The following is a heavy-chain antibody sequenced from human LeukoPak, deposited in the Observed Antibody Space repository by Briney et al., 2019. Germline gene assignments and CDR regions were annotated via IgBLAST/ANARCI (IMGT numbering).Heavy chain of an antibody. D-gene: IGHD6-13*01. V-gene: IGHV3-30*02. Sequence: QPGGSLRLSCAASGINFRTSGMHWVRQAPGKGLEWVTFIQNDGSDKYYAASVKGRFTISSDNSKNTVYPHMNSLRADDTALYYCAREGGRAAAGRFDYWGQGTLVTVSS. J-gene: IGHJ4*02. CDR2: IQNDGSDK. CDR3: AREGGRAAAGRFDY. CDR1: GINFRTSG.